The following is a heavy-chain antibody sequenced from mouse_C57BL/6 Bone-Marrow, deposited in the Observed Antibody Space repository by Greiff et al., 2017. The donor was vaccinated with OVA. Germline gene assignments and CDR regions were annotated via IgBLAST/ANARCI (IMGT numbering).Heavy chain of an antibody. D-gene: IGHD1-1*01. Sequence: EVKVVESGGGLVQPGGSMTLSCVASGFTFSNYWMNWVRQSPEKGLEWVAQLRLKSDNYATHYAESVKGRFTISRDDSKSSVYLQMNNLRAEDTGIYYCTSYYGSLDYFDYWGQGTTLTVSS. CDR2: LRLKSDNYAT. CDR1: GFTFSNYW. CDR3: TSYYGSLDYFDY. J-gene: IGHJ2*01. V-gene: IGHV6-3*01.